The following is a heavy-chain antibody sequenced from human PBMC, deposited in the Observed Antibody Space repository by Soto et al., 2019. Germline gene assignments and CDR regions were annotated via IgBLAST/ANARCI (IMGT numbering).Heavy chain of an antibody. V-gene: IGHV3-23*01. Sequence: GGSLRLSCAASGFTFSSYAMSWVRQAPGKGLEWVSAISGSGGSTYYADSVKGRFTISRDNSKNTLYLQMNSLRAEDTAVYYCAKGLKGIVLMVYASPPDYWGQGTLVTVSS. D-gene: IGHD2-8*01. CDR3: AKGLKGIVLMVYASPPDY. J-gene: IGHJ4*02. CDR2: ISGSGGST. CDR1: GFTFSSYA.